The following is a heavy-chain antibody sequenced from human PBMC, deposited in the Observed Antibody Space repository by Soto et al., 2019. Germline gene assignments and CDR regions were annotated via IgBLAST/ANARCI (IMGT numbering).Heavy chain of an antibody. Sequence: PSVKVSCKASGYNFKTYGITGVRQAPGLGLEWMGWISAYNGNTNYGQKFQDRVTMTTDASTTTAYMELRGLRSDDTAVYFCARDFGNDLSAPGAVFDSWGQGTLVTV. D-gene: IGHD3-16*01. CDR3: ARDFGNDLSAPGAVFDS. V-gene: IGHV1-18*01. J-gene: IGHJ4*02. CDR1: GYNFKTYG. CDR2: ISAYNGNT.